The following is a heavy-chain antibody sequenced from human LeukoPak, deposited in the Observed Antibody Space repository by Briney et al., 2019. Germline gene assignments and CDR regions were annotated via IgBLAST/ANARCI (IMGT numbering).Heavy chain of an antibody. Sequence: ASVKVSCKASGYTFTSYDINWVRQATGQGLEWMGWMNPNSGNTGYAQKFQGRVTMTRNTSISTAYMELSSLRSEDTAVYYCAREVGDYYDSSGYYLDYWGQGTLVTVSS. V-gene: IGHV1-8*01. J-gene: IGHJ4*02. CDR1: GYTFTSYD. D-gene: IGHD3-22*01. CDR3: AREVGDYYDSSGYYLDY. CDR2: MNPNSGNT.